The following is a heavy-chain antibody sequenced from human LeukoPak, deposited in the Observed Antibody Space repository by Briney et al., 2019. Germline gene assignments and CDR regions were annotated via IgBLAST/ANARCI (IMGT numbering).Heavy chain of an antibody. CDR1: GFTFSSYS. CDR3: AREQIRSGNPFDY. CDR2: ISASSSYI. V-gene: IGHV3-21*01. Sequence: AGGSLRLSCAVSGFTFSSYSMSWVRQAPGKGLEWVSSISASSSYIYYADSVKGRFTISRDNAENSLYLQMNSLRAEGTAMYYCAREQIRSGNPFDYWGQGTLVTVSP. J-gene: IGHJ4*02. D-gene: IGHD3-10*01.